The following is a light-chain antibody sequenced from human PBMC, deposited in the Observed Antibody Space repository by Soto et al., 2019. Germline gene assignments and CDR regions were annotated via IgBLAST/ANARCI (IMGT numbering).Light chain of an antibody. V-gene: IGKV1-9*01. CDR3: QYLNSFPLT. CDR1: QGIRNY. J-gene: IGKJ4*01. CDR2: LAS. Sequence: IQLTQSPSSLSASVGDRVTITCRASQGIRNYLAWYQQKPGKAANLLIYLASTLQGGVPSRFSGSGSGTDVSLTISSLQPEDVATYYCQYLNSFPLTFGGGTKVELK.